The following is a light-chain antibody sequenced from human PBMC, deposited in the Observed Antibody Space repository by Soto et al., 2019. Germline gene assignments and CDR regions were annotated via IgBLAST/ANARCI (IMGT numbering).Light chain of an antibody. CDR1: QGISSA. CDR2: DAS. CDR3: HQFNSYPLT. J-gene: IGKJ4*01. V-gene: IGKV1-13*02. Sequence: AIQLTQSPSYLSASVGDRVTITCRASQGISSALAWYQQKPGKAPKLLIYDASSLESGVPSRFSGSGSGTDFTLTISSLQPEDFAAYYCHQFNSYPLTFGGLTKVEIK.